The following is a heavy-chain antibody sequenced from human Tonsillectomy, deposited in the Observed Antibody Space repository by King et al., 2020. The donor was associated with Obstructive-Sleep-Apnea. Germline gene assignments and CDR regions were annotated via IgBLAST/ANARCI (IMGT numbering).Heavy chain of an antibody. CDR2: INWNSAKI. V-gene: IGHV3-9*01. J-gene: IGHJ5*02. CDR3: AKDLTATAQSIFDP. CDR1: GFTFDDYA. Sequence: VQLVESGGGLVQPGRSLRLSCAASGFTFDDYAMHWVRQAPGKGLEWVSGINWNSAKIGYADSVKGRFTISRDNAKNSLYLQMNSLRPEDTALYYCAKDLTATAQSIFDPWGQGTLVTVSS. D-gene: IGHD4-17*01.